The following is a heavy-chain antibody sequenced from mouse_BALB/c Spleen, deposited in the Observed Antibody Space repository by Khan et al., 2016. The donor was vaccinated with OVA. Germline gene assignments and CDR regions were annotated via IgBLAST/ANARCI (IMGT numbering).Heavy chain of an antibody. J-gene: IGHJ1*01. D-gene: IGHD2-1*01. Sequence: QIQLVQSGPELKKPGETVKISCKASGYTFTNYGMNWVKQAPGKGLKWMGWINTNTGEPTYAEEFKGRFAFSLETSASTAYLQINNLKNEDTATYFCARRSIYYGYFDFWGAGTTVTVSS. CDR2: INTNTGEP. CDR1: GYTFTNYG. CDR3: ARRSIYYGYFDF. V-gene: IGHV9-3*02.